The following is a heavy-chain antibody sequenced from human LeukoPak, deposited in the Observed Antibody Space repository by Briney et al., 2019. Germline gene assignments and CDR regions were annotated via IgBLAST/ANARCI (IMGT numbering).Heavy chain of an antibody. D-gene: IGHD3-9*01. Sequence: ASVKVSCKASGGTFISYAISWVRQAPGQGLEWMGRIIPIFGTANYAQKFQGRVTITTDESTSTAYMELSSLRSEDTAVYYCARDLVSLTGHLDYWGQGTLVTVSS. V-gene: IGHV1-69*05. J-gene: IGHJ4*02. CDR3: ARDLVSLTGHLDY. CDR2: IIPIFGTA. CDR1: GGTFISYA.